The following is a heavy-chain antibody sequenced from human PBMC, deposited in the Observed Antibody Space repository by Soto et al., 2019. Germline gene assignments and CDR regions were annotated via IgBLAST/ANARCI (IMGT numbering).Heavy chain of an antibody. CDR1: GFTFSSYA. D-gene: IGHD6-19*01. J-gene: IGHJ1*01. Sequence: EVQLLESGGGLVQPGGSLRLSCAASGFTFSSYAMSWVRQAPGKGLEWVSAISGSGGSTYYADSVKGRFTISRDNSKNTLYRQMNSLRAEDTAVYYCAKDLDGWGTPSNCGQHWGQGTLVTVSS. CDR3: AKDLDGWGTPSNCGQH. CDR2: ISGSGGST. V-gene: IGHV3-23*01.